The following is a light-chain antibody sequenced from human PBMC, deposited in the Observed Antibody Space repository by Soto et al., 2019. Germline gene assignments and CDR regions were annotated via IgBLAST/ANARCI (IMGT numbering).Light chain of an antibody. CDR1: SSDVGGYNY. V-gene: IGLV2-14*01. J-gene: IGLJ2*01. Sequence: QSVLTQPASVSGSPGQSITISCTGTSSDVGGYNYVSWYQQHPGKAPKLMISEVSNRPSGVSNRFSGSKSGNTASLTISGLQAEDEADYYCSSHTSSSTHVVFGRGTKVTVL. CDR3: SSHTSSSTHVV. CDR2: EVS.